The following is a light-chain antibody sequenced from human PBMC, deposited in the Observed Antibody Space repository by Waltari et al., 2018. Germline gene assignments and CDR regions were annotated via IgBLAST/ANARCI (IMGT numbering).Light chain of an antibody. CDR2: IDD. J-gene: IGLJ3*02. CDR3: ATWDDSLNGWV. Sequence: QSVLTQPPSASGTPGQRVTISCSGSRPNIGRTTLNWYQPLPGTAPKPLIYIDDQRPSGVPDRFSGSKSGTSASLAISGLQSEDEADYHCATWDDSLNGWVFGGGTKLTVL. CDR1: RPNIGRTT. V-gene: IGLV1-44*01.